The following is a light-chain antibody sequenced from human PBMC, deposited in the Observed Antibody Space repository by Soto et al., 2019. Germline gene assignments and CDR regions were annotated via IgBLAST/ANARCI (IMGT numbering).Light chain of an antibody. CDR2: DTS. CDR1: QSVSSD. V-gene: IGKV3-15*01. J-gene: IGKJ5*01. Sequence: EIVMPQSPATLSVSPGERATLSCRASQSVSSDLAWYQQRPGQAPRLLIYDTSTRATGIPARFSGSGSGTEFTLTISSLQSEDFAVYYCQQYYDWPPIAFGQGTRLEIK. CDR3: QQYYDWPPIA.